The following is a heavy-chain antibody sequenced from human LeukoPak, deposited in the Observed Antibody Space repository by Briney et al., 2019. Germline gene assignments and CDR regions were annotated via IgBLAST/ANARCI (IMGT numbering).Heavy chain of an antibody. D-gene: IGHD3-3*01. CDR2: ISGSGGST. CDR3: AKEAPADYDFWSGYYYDY. Sequence: GGSLRLSCAASGFTFSSYAMSWVRQAPGKGLEWVSAISGSGGSTYYADSVKGRFTISRDNSNNTLYLQMNSLRAEDTAVYYCAKEAPADYDFWSGYYYDYWGQGTLVTVSS. V-gene: IGHV3-23*01. J-gene: IGHJ4*02. CDR1: GFTFSSYA.